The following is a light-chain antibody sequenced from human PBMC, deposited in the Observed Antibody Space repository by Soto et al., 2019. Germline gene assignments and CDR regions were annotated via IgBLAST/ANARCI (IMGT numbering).Light chain of an antibody. V-gene: IGKV3-15*01. CDR3: QHYNNWPPYS. CDR2: GAS. J-gene: IGKJ2*03. CDR1: QDVSTN. Sequence: ETVMTQSPDTLSVSPGESATLSCRASQDVSTNLAWFHHKPGQTPRLVLYGASKRATGIPARFSGSGSGRHFTLTISSLQSEDFGVYYCQHYNNWPPYSFDQGTKVEIK.